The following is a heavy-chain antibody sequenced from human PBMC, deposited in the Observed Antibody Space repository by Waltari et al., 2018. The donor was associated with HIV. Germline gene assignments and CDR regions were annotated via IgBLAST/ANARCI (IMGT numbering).Heavy chain of an antibody. D-gene: IGHD3-10*01. CDR3: ARVMRFGEIFSSYGYYGMDV. Sequence: QVQLVESGGGVAQSGRSLRLSCAASGFTFSYSGMHWVRQAPGKGLEWVAVRWHDGSNEYYADSVKGRFTISRDNSRNILYLQMRNLRVEDTAVYYCARVMRFGEIFSSYGYYGMDVWGQGTTVSVPS. V-gene: IGHV3-33*01. CDR2: RWHDGSNE. J-gene: IGHJ6*02. CDR1: GFTFSYSG.